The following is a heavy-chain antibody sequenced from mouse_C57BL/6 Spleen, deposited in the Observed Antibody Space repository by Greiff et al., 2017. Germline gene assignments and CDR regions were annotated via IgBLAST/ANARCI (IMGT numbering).Heavy chain of an antibody. Sequence: VQLQQSGPELVKPGDSVTISCKASGYSFTGYFMNWVMQSHGKSLEWIGRINPYNGDTFYNQKFKGKATLTVDKSSSTAHMELRSLTSEDSAVYYCAMGGNYYGSSYWDFDYWGQGTTLTGSS. J-gene: IGHJ2*01. CDR1: GYSFTGYF. D-gene: IGHD1-1*01. CDR3: AMGGNYYGSSYWDFDY. CDR2: INPYNGDT. V-gene: IGHV1-20*01.